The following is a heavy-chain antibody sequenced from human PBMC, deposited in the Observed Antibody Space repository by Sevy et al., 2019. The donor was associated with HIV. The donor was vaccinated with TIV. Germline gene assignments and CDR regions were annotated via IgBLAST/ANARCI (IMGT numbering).Heavy chain of an antibody. CDR3: ARGSGWRTEYYFDY. V-gene: IGHV3-30*04. J-gene: IGHJ4*02. D-gene: IGHD6-19*01. CDR2: ISYNGRSK. Sequence: GGSLRLSCAASGFTFSNYAMYWVRQAPGKGLEWVALISYNGRSKDYSHSVKGRFTISRDSSNNNLYLQMNSLRAEDTAVYYCARGSGWRTEYYFDYWGQGILVTVSS. CDR1: GFTFSNYA.